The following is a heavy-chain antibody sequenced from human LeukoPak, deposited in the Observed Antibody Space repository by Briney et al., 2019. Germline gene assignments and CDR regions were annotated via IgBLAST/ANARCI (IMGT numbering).Heavy chain of an antibody. J-gene: IGHJ3*02. V-gene: IGHV1-69*05. CDR3: ATQAPAAEPITMVRGVTRNDAFDI. Sequence: ASVKVSCKASGGTFSSYAISWVRQAPGQGLEWMGGIIPIFGTANYARKFQGRVTITTDESTSTAYMELSSLRSEDTAVYYCATQAPAAEPITMVRGVTRNDAFDIWGQGTMVTVSS. D-gene: IGHD3-10*01. CDR2: IIPIFGTA. CDR1: GGTFSSYA.